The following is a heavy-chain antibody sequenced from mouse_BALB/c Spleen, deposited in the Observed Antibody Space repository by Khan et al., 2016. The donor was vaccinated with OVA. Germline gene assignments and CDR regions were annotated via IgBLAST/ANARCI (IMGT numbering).Heavy chain of an antibody. Sequence: EVQLQESGPGLVKPSQSLSLTCSVTDYSITSGYYWNWIRQFPGNKLEWMAYINYDGNINYNPSLKNRISITRDTSKNQFFLKLDSVTTEDTATYFCASSYGYRGFAYWGQGTLVTVSA. CDR3: ASSYGYRGFAY. J-gene: IGHJ3*01. CDR2: INYDGNI. V-gene: IGHV3-6*02. D-gene: IGHD1-2*01. CDR1: DYSITSGYY.